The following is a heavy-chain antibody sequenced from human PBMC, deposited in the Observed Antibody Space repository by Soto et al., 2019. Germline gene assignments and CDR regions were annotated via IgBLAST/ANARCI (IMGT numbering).Heavy chain of an antibody. Sequence: PSETLSLTCAVYGGSFSGYYWSWIRQPPGKGLEWIGEINHSGSTNYNPSLKSRVTISVDTSKNQFSLKLSSVTAADTAVYYCAIDCSYGSGNADPRSYYFDYWGQGTLVTVSS. CDR2: INHSGST. D-gene: IGHD3-10*01. CDR1: GGSFSGYY. CDR3: AIDCSYGSGNADPRSYYFDY. V-gene: IGHV4-34*01. J-gene: IGHJ4*02.